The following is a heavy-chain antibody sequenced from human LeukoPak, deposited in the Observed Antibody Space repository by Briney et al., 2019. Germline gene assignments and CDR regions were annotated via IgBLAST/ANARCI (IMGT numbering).Heavy chain of an antibody. V-gene: IGHV5-51*01. CDR3: ARHPYYDFWSGYYSAFDI. J-gene: IGHJ3*02. CDR1: GYSFTSYW. D-gene: IGHD3-3*01. Sequence: GESLEISCKGSGYSFTSYWIGWVRQMPGKGLEWMGIIYPGDSDTRYSPSFQGQVIISADKSISTAYLQWSSLKASDTAMYYCARHPYYDFWSGYYSAFDIWGQGTMVTVSS. CDR2: IYPGDSDT.